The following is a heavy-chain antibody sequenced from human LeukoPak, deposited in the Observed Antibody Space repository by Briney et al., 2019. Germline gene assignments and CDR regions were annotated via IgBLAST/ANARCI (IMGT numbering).Heavy chain of an antibody. CDR2: IKPSSGAT. CDR1: GYTFTNYA. CDR3: AEVTFNWFDP. D-gene: IGHD2-21*02. Sequence: ASVKVSCKASGYTFTNYAMQWVRQAPGQRLEWMGWIKPSSGATHYAPKFQGRVTMTRDTSISTAYMELTRLKFDDTAVYYCAEVTFNWFDPWGQGSLVTVSS. J-gene: IGHJ5*02. V-gene: IGHV1-2*02.